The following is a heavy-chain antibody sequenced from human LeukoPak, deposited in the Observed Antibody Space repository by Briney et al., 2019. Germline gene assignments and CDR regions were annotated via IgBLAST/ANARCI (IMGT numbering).Heavy chain of an antibody. Sequence: SVKVSFKASGGTFSSYAISWVRQAPGQGLEWMGRIIPILGIANYAQKFQGRVTITADKSTSTAYMELSSLRSEDTAVYYCARHCSSTSCSLTLYWGQGTLVTVPS. D-gene: IGHD2-2*01. CDR2: IIPILGIA. CDR3: ARHCSSTSCSLTLY. CDR1: GGTFSSYA. J-gene: IGHJ4*02. V-gene: IGHV1-69*04.